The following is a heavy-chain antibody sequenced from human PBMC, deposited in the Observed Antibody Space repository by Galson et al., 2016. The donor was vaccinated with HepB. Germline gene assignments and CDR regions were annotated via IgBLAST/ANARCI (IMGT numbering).Heavy chain of an antibody. CDR2: ISYGGSNR. CDR1: EFDFSNYG. V-gene: IGHV3-30*18. D-gene: IGHD3-10*01. Sequence: SLRLSCAVSEFDFSNYGLHWVRQAPDQGLEWVAFISYGGSNRYYAASVKGRFTISRDNAKNALFLEMNSLQEEDTAIYYCAKGTGSGVFDLWLLDYWGQGILVTVSS. CDR3: AKGTGSGVFDLWLLDY. J-gene: IGHJ4*02.